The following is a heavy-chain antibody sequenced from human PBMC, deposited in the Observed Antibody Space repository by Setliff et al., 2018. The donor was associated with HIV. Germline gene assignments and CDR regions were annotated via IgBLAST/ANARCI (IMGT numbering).Heavy chain of an antibody. CDR2: IYFSGST. J-gene: IGHJ4*02. Sequence: PSETLSLTCSVTGGSIRSYYWSWIRQSPGKGLEWIGYIYFSGSTNYNPSLKSRVTISLDTSKNQFSLKLTSVTAADTAVYYCARLSGDYYYFDYWGQGTLVTVS. V-gene: IGHV4-59*08. CDR3: ARLSGDYYYFDY. D-gene: IGHD2-21*02. CDR1: GGSIRSYY.